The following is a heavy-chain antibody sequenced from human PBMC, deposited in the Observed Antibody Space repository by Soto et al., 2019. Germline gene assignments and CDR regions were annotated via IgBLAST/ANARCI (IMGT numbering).Heavy chain of an antibody. Sequence: QVQLQESGPGLVKPSQTLSLTCTVSGGSISSGGYYWRWIRQHPGKGLEWIGYIYYSGSTYYNPSLKSRVTISVDTSKNQFSLKLSSVTAADTAVYYCARYLRSLLSLNYYYYMDVWGKGTTVTVSS. V-gene: IGHV4-31*03. CDR3: ARYLRSLLSLNYYYYMDV. J-gene: IGHJ6*03. D-gene: IGHD5-12*01. CDR1: GGSISSGGYY. CDR2: IYYSGST.